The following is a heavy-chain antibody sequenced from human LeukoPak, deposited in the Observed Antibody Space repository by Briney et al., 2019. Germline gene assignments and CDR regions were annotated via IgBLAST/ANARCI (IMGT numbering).Heavy chain of an antibody. CDR1: GFTFSSYS. V-gene: IGHV4-34*01. Sequence: GSLRLSCAASGFTFSSYSMNWVRQPPGKGLEWIGEINHSGSTNYNPSLKSRVTISVDTSKNQFSLMVSSVTVADTGVYYCARDTQIFSAIKNYHYYGMDVWGQGTTVTVSS. CDR2: INHSGST. CDR3: ARDTQIFSAIKNYHYYGMDV. J-gene: IGHJ6*02.